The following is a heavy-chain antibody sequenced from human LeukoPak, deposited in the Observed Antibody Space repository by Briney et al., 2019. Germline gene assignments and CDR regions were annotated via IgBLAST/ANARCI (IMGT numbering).Heavy chain of an antibody. V-gene: IGHV3-30*04. CDR1: GFTFSSYA. Sequence: GGSLRLSCIASGFTFSSYAMHWFRQAPGKGLEWVAVLSNDATNKYFADSVTGRFTISRDNSKNTLYLQMNSLRAEDMAVYYCARNYRDYEDYWGQGTLVTVSS. CDR2: LSNDATNK. D-gene: IGHD4-17*01. CDR3: ARNYRDYEDY. J-gene: IGHJ4*02.